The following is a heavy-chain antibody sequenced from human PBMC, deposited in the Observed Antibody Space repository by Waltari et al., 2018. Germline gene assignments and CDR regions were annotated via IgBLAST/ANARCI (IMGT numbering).Heavy chain of an antibody. CDR1: GFSLSTSGMC. D-gene: IGHD6-13*01. CDR2: IDWDDDK. J-gene: IGHJ3*02. V-gene: IGHV2-70*16. CDR3: ARTWGYSSSWYDAFDI. Sequence: QVTLKESGPVLVKPTQTLTLTCTFSGFSLSTSGMCVSWIRPPPGKALEWLARIDWDDDKFYSTSLKTRLTISKDTSKNQVVLTMTNMDPVDTATYYCARTWGYSSSWYDAFDIWGQGTMVTVSS.